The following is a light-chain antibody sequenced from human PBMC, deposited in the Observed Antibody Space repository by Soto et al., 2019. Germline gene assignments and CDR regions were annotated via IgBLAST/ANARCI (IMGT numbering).Light chain of an antibody. CDR2: EGS. V-gene: IGLV2-23*01. J-gene: IGLJ1*01. CDR1: SSDVGGYDL. Sequence: QSALTQPASVSGSPGQSITISCTGTSSDVGGYDLVSWYQQHPGKAPKLIIYEGSKRPSGISNRFSGSKSGNTASLIISGLQGDDEADYYCAAWDDSLNGRVFGTGTKVTVL. CDR3: AAWDDSLNGRV.